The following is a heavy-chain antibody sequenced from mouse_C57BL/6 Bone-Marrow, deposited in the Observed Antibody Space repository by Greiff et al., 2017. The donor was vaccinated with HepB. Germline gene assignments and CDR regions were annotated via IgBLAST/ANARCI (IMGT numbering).Heavy chain of an antibody. D-gene: IGHD2-1*01. V-gene: IGHV14-4*01. CDR1: GFNIKDDY. CDR2: IDPENGDT. Sequence: VQLKQSGAELVRPGASVKLSCTASGFNIKDDYMHWVKQRPEQGLEWIGWIDPENGDTEYASKFQGKATITADTSSNTAYLQLSSLTSEDTAVYYCTTWAIYYGNYDWYFDVWGTGTTVTVSS. J-gene: IGHJ1*03. CDR3: TTWAIYYGNYDWYFDV.